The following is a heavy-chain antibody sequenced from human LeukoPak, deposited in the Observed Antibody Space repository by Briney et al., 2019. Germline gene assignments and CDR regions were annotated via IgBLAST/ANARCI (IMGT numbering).Heavy chain of an antibody. CDR3: ARSPLYCSGGSCYSASYYYYMDV. CDR1: GFTFDDYG. Sequence: GGSLRLSCAASGFTFDDYGMSWVRQAPGKGLEWVSGVNWNGGSTGYADSVKGRFTISRDNAKNSLYLQMNSLRAEDTALYYCARSPLYCSGGSCYSASYYYYMDVWGKGTTVTVSS. CDR2: VNWNGGST. V-gene: IGHV3-20*04. J-gene: IGHJ6*03. D-gene: IGHD2-15*01.